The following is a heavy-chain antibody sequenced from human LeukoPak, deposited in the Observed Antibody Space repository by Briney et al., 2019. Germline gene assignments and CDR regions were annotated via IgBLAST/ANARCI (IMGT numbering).Heavy chain of an antibody. D-gene: IGHD1-26*01. CDR3: ARGVVGDDY. Sequence: SSETLSLTCAVYGGSFSGYYWSWIRQPPGKGLEWIGEINHSGSTNYNPSLKSRVTISVDTSKNQFSLKLSSVTAADTAVYYCARGVVGDDYWGQGTLVTVSS. J-gene: IGHJ4*02. CDR1: GGSFSGYY. V-gene: IGHV4-34*01. CDR2: INHSGST.